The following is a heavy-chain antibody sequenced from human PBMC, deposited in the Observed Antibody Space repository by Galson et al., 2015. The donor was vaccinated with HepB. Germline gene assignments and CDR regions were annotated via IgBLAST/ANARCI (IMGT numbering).Heavy chain of an antibody. CDR1: GGSFSGYY. Sequence: ETLSLTCAVYGGSFSGYYWSWIRQPPGKGLEWIGEINHSGSTNYNPSLKSRVTISVDTSKNQFSLKLSSVTAADTAVYYCARDGGSSWARYFDYWGQGTLVIVSS. D-gene: IGHD6-13*01. J-gene: IGHJ4*02. CDR3: ARDGGSSWARYFDY. CDR2: INHSGST. V-gene: IGHV4-34*01.